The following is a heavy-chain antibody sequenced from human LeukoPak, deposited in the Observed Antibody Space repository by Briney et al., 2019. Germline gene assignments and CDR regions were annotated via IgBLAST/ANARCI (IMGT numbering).Heavy chain of an antibody. CDR3: ASHTVAYYDFWSGYYRGDYYYYMDV. CDR1: GGSISSYC. J-gene: IGHJ6*03. Sequence: SETLSLTCTVSGGSISSYCWSWIRQPPGKGLEWIGYIYTSGSTNYNPSLKSRVTISVDTSKNQFSLKLSSVTAADTAVYYCASHTVAYYDFWSGYYRGDYYYYMDVWGKGTTVTVSS. V-gene: IGHV4-4*09. CDR2: IYTSGST. D-gene: IGHD3-3*01.